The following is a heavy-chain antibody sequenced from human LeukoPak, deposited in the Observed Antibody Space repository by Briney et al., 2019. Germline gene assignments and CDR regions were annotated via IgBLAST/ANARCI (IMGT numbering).Heavy chain of an antibody. J-gene: IGHJ5*02. CDR2: INHSGST. Sequence: SETLSLTCAVYGGSFSGYYWSWIRQPPGKGLEWIGEINHSGSTNYNPSLKSRVTISVDTSKNQFSLKLSSVTAADTAVYYCASRKYDFWSASYPNWFDPWGQGNLVTVSS. V-gene: IGHV4-34*01. D-gene: IGHD3-3*01. CDR3: ASRKYDFWSASYPNWFDP. CDR1: GGSFSGYY.